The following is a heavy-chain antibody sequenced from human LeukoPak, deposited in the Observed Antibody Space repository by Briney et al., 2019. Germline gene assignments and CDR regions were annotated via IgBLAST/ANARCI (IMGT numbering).Heavy chain of an antibody. J-gene: IGHJ3*02. CDR1: GGSFSGYY. V-gene: IGHV4-34*01. Sequence: WETLSLTCAVYGGSFSGYYWSWIRQPPGKGLEWIGEINHSGSTNYNPSLKSRVTISVDTSKNQFSLKLSSVTAADTAVYYCARLRVVTSRAFDIWGQGTMVTVSS. D-gene: IGHD2-21*02. CDR3: ARLRVVTSRAFDI. CDR2: INHSGST.